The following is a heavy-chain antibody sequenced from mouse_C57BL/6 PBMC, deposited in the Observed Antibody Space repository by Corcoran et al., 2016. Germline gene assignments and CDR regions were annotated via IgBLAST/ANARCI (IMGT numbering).Heavy chain of an antibody. Sequence: EVQLQQSGPELVKPGASVKISCKASGYTFTDYYMNWVKQSHGKSLEWIGDIIPNNGGTSYNQKFKGKATLTVDKSSSTAYMELRSLTSEDSAVYYCARLYYGSYYAMDYWGQGTSVTVSS. V-gene: IGHV1-26*01. CDR1: GYTFTDYY. J-gene: IGHJ4*01. D-gene: IGHD2-1*01. CDR2: IIPNNGGT. CDR3: ARLYYGSYYAMDY.